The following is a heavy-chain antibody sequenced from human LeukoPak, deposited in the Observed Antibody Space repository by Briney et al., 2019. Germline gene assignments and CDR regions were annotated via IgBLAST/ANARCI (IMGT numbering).Heavy chain of an antibody. D-gene: IGHD1-26*01. J-gene: IGHJ4*02. CDR2: ISDSGAST. V-gene: IGHV3-23*01. Sequence: GGSLRLSCAASGFTFSSYTMSWVRQAPGKGLEWVSAISDSGASTYYADSVKGRFTISRDNSKNALFLQMNSLRAEDTAVYYCAKDRVVGSTYYFDYWGQGTLVTVSS. CDR3: AKDRVVGSTYYFDY. CDR1: GFTFSSYT.